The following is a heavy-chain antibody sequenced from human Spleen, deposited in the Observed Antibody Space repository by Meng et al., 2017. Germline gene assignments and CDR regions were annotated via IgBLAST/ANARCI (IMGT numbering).Heavy chain of an antibody. CDR3: ARSLVTTIPNFDP. V-gene: IGHV1-2*02. CDR2: INPNSGAT. D-gene: IGHD2-21*02. J-gene: IGHJ5*02. CDR1: GYTFTDYY. Sequence: QVQLIQSGTAVKQPGASVKASCKASGYTFTDYYIHWVRQAPGQGLEWMGWINPNSGATNYAQRFQGRVTVTRDTSISTAYMDLSRVISDDTAVYYCARSLVTTIPNFDPWGQGTLVTVSS.